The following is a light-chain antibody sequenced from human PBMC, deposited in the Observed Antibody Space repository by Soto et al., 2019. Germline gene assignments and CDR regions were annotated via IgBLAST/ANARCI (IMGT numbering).Light chain of an antibody. J-gene: IGKJ1*01. CDR2: DAS. V-gene: IGKV1-33*01. CDR1: QDISNY. CDR3: LQDYNYPWT. Sequence: DIQMTQSPSSLSASVGAGVTITCQASQDISNYLNWYQQKPGKAPKLLIYDASNLETGVPSRFSGSGSGTDFTLTISSLQPEDVSTYYCLQDYNYPWTLGQGTKVDIK.